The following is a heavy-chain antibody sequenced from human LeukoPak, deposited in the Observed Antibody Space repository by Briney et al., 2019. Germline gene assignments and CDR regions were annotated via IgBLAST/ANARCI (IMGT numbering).Heavy chain of an antibody. CDR1: GYTFTSYG. D-gene: IGHD3-22*01. J-gene: IGHJ4*02. CDR2: ISAYNGNT. V-gene: IGHV1-18*01. CDR3: ARGISYYDSSGYYALDYFDY. Sequence: GASVKVSCKASGYTFTSYGISWVRQAPGQGLEWMGWISAYNGNTNYAQKLQGRVTMTTDTSTSTAYMELRSLRSDDTAVYYCARGISYYDSSGYYALDYFDYWGQGTLVTVSS.